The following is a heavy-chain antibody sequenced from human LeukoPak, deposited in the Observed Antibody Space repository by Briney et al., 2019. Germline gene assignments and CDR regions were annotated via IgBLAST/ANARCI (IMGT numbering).Heavy chain of an antibody. Sequence: GGSLRLSCAASGFTFSSYSMNWVRQAPGKGLEWVSYISSSSSTIYYADSVRGRFTISRDNSKNTLYLQMNSLRAEDTAVYYCGRDLPTVTSIDYWGQGTLVTVSS. J-gene: IGHJ4*02. D-gene: IGHD4-17*01. CDR3: GRDLPTVTSIDY. CDR1: GFTFSSYS. CDR2: ISSSSSTI. V-gene: IGHV3-48*01.